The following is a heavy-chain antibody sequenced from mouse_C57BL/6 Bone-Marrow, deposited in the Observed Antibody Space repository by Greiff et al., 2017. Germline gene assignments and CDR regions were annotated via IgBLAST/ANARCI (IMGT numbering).Heavy chain of an antibody. CDR2: INPNNGGT. CDR3: ARDYYGSSWYFDY. V-gene: IGHV1-26*01. J-gene: IGHJ2*01. Sequence: EVQLQQSGPELVKPGASVQISCKASGYTFTDYYMNWVKQSHGKSLEWIGDINPNNGGTSYNQKLKGKATLTVDKSSSTAYMQLRSLTSEDSAVYDCARDYYGSSWYFDYWGQGTILTVSS. CDR1: GYTFTDYY. D-gene: IGHD1-1*01.